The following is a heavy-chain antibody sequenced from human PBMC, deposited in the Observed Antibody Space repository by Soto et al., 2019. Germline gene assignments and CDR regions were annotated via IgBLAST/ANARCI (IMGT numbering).Heavy chain of an antibody. CDR1: GYTFTRYA. J-gene: IGHJ5*02. V-gene: IGHV1-3*01. Sequence: ASVKVSCKASGYTFTRYAMHWLRQAPGQRLEWMGWIHAGNGNTKYSQNFHGRVTITSDSSASTAYLELNRLRSEDTAFYYCARENLIIGVIAFSSLGQGTQVTVSS. D-gene: IGHD3-10*01. CDR2: IHAGNGNT. CDR3: ARENLIIGVIAFSS.